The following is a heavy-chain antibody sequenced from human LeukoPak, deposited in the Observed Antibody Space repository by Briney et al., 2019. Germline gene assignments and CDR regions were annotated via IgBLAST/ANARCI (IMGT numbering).Heavy chain of an antibody. CDR2: IYHSGST. CDR1: GGSISSGGYS. J-gene: IGHJ4*02. D-gene: IGHD4-17*01. CDR3: ASLDYGDYAFYY. V-gene: IGHV4-30-2*01. Sequence: PSQTLSLTCAVSGGSISSGGYSWSWIRQPPGKGLEWIGYIYHSGSTYYNPSLKSRVTISVDRSKNQFSLKLSSVAAADTAVYYCASLDYGDYAFYYWGQGTLVTVSS.